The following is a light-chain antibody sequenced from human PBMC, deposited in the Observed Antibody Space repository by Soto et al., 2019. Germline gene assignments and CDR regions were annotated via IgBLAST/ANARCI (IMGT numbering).Light chain of an antibody. CDR1: QSIDRS. CDR3: QQSYTTPWT. Sequence: DIQMTQSQTSLSASVGDRVTITCRSSQSIDRSLNWYQQKPGEAPNLLIYAASGLQTGVPSRFSGGASGTDFTLTISSVQLDDFATYYGQQSYTTPWTFGQGTKVEMK. V-gene: IGKV1-39*01. CDR2: AAS. J-gene: IGKJ1*01.